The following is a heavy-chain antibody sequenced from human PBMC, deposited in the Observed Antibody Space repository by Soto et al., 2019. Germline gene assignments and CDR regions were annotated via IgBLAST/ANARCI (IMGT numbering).Heavy chain of an antibody. CDR3: AKVAVGLGYFDL. CDR1: GFIVSDYA. V-gene: IGHV3-23*01. D-gene: IGHD3-16*01. CDR2: ISASGGNI. Sequence: EVQLLESEGGLTRPGGSLRLSCVASGFIVSDYAMTWIRQAPGKGLEWVATISASGGNIEYTDSLKGRFTISRDNSKKTVYLQINGLTADDTAVHYCAKVAVGLGYFDLWGRGTLVTVSS. J-gene: IGHJ2*01.